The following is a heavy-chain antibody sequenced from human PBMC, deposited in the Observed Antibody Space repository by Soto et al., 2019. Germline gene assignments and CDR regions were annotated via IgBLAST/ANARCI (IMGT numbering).Heavy chain of an antibody. CDR1: GYTFTGYY. J-gene: IGHJ4*02. CDR2: INPNSGGT. Sequence: QVQLVQSGAEVKKPGASVKVSCKASGYTFTGYYMHWVRQAPGQGLEWMGWINPNSGGTNYAQKFQGRVTMTRDTSISTAYMELSRLRSDDTAMYYCARGQVGYCSSTSCYADYWGQGTLVTVSS. D-gene: IGHD2-2*01. CDR3: ARGQVGYCSSTSCYADY. V-gene: IGHV1-2*02.